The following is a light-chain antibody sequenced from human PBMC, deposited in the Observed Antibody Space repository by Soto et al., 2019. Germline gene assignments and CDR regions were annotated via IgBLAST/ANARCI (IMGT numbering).Light chain of an antibody. J-gene: IGKJ1*01. Sequence: EIVMTQSPATLSVSPGERATLSCRASQSISNNFAWYHQRPGQAPRLLIYGASTRATGIPARFSGSGSGTEFTLTISILQSEDVAVYYCQQYNNWWTFGQGTRVEIK. CDR1: QSISNN. CDR3: QQYNNWWT. CDR2: GAS. V-gene: IGKV3-15*01.